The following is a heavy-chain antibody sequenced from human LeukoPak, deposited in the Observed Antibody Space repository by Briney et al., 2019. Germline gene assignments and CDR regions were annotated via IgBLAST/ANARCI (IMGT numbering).Heavy chain of an antibody. CDR1: GGSISGYY. CDR2: IHYSGTT. CDR3: ARDLQQLVQVLFDY. Sequence: SETLSLTCTVSGGSISGYYWSWIRQPPGKGLECIGYIHYSGTTTYNPSLTSRVTISVDTSKNQFSLKMNSVTAADTAVYYCARDLQQLVQVLFDYWGQGTLVTVSS. V-gene: IGHV4-59*12. D-gene: IGHD6-13*01. J-gene: IGHJ4*02.